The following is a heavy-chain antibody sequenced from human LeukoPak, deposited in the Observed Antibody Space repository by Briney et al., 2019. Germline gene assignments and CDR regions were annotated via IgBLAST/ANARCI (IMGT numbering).Heavy chain of an antibody. Sequence: SETLSLTCTVSGGSVSSGSYYWSWIRQPPGKGLEWIGYIYYGGSTNYNPSLKSRVTISVDTSKNQFSLKLSSVTAADTAVYYCARGGSSWVYYFDYWGQGTLVTVSS. CDR3: ARGGSSWVYYFDY. CDR1: GGSVSSGSYY. CDR2: IYYGGST. D-gene: IGHD6-13*01. J-gene: IGHJ4*02. V-gene: IGHV4-61*01.